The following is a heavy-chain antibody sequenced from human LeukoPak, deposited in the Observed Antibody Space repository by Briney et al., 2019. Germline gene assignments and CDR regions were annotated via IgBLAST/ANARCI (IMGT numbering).Heavy chain of an antibody. CDR1: RFTFSSYW. CDR2: IKQDGSEK. V-gene: IGHV3-7*01. Sequence: GGSLRLSSAASRFTFSSYWMSWVRQAPGKGLEWVANIKQDGSEKYYVDSVKGRFTISRDNAKNSLYLQMNNLRAEDTAVYYCAELDITMIGGVWGKGTTVTISS. CDR3: AELDITMIGGV. D-gene: IGHD3-10*02. J-gene: IGHJ6*04.